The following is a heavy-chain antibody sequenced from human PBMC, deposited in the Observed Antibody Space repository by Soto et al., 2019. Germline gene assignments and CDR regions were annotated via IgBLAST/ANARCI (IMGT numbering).Heavy chain of an antibody. J-gene: IGHJ6*02. D-gene: IGHD5-18*01. CDR2: IYPGDSDT. CDR1: GYSFTSYW. CDR3: ASLPDAARFPYYYYGMGV. Sequence: GESLKISCKGSGYSFTSYWIGWVRQMPGKGLEWMGIIYPGDSDTRYSPSFQGQVTISADKSISTAYLQWSSLKASDTAMYYCASLPDAARFPYYYYGMGVWGQGTRFTVAS. V-gene: IGHV5-51*01.